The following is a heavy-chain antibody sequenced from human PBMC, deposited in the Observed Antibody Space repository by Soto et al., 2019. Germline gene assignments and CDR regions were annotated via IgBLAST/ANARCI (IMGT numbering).Heavy chain of an antibody. CDR3: ASTYYYGSGSLDFDY. CDR2: IYYSGST. CDR1: GGSISSYY. V-gene: IGHV4-59*08. J-gene: IGHJ4*02. D-gene: IGHD3-10*01. Sequence: QVQLQESGPGLVKPSETLSLTCTVSGGSISSYYWSWIRQPPGKGLEWIGYIYYSGSTNYNPSLRGRVTISVDTSKHQFALKLSFVTAADTAVYYCASTYYYGSGSLDFDYWGQGTLVTVSS.